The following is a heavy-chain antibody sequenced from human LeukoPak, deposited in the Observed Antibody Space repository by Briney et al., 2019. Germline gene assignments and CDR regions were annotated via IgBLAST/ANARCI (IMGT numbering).Heavy chain of an antibody. J-gene: IGHJ5*02. D-gene: IGHD3-10*01. V-gene: IGHV4-59*01. CDR1: GGSISSYY. CDR3: AREDGSGSYGFDP. CDR2: IYYSGST. Sequence: PSETLSLTCTVSGGSISSYYWSWIRQPPGKGLEWIGYIYYSGSTNYNPSLKSRVTISVDTSKNQFSLKLSSVTAADTAVYYCAREDGSGSYGFDPWGQGTLVTVSS.